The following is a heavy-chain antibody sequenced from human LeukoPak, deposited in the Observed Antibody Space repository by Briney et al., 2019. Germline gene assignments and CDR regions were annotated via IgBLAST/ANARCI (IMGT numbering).Heavy chain of an antibody. CDR3: ARDGARYYYDSSGFADY. Sequence: ASVKVSCKASGYTFTSYYMHWVRQSPGQGLEWMGIINPSGGSTSYAQKFQARVTMTRDTSTSTAYMELSSLRSEDTAVYYCARDGARYYYDSSGFADYWGQGTLVAVSS. CDR2: INPSGGST. V-gene: IGHV1-46*01. CDR1: GYTFTSYY. D-gene: IGHD3-22*01. J-gene: IGHJ4*02.